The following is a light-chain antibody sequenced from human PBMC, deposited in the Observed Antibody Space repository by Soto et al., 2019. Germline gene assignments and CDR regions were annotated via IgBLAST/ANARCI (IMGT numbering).Light chain of an antibody. Sequence: QSALPQPASVSGSPGQSITISCTGTSSDVGGYNYVSWYQQHPGKAPKLMIYEVSNRPSGVSNRFSGSKSGNTASLTISGLQAEDEADYYCSSYTISSTLGVFGGGTKLTVL. V-gene: IGLV2-14*01. CDR2: EVS. J-gene: IGLJ3*02. CDR3: SSYTISSTLGV. CDR1: SSDVGGYNY.